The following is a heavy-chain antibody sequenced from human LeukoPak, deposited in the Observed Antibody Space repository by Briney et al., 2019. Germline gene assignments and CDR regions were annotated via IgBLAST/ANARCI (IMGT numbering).Heavy chain of an antibody. CDR1: GYTFTSYY. V-gene: IGHV1-46*01. Sequence: ASVKVSCKASGYTFTSYYMHWVRQAPGQGLEWMGIINPSGGSTSYAQKFQGRVTMTRDTSTSTVYTELSSLRSEDTAVYYCARSPYSSSWYLSSYFDYWGQGTLVTVSS. J-gene: IGHJ4*02. CDR3: ARSPYSSSWYLSSYFDY. D-gene: IGHD6-13*01. CDR2: INPSGGST.